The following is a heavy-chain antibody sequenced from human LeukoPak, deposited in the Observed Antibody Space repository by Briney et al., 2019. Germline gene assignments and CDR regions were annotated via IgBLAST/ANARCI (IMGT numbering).Heavy chain of an antibody. CDR1: GGTFSSYA. CDR2: IIPILGIA. J-gene: IGHJ5*02. D-gene: IGHD6-13*01. V-gene: IGHV1-69*04. CDR3: AREEWAAAAPFDP. Sequence: SVKVSCKASGGTFSSYAISWVRQAPGQGLEWMGRIIPILGIANYAQKFQGRVTITADKSTSTAYMELSSLRSEDTAVYHCAREEWAAAAPFDPWGQGTLVTVSS.